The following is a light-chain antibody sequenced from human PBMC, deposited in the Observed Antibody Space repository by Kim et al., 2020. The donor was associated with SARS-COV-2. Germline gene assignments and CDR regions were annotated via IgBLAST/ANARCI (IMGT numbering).Light chain of an antibody. V-gene: IGKV1-8*01. J-gene: IGKJ4*01. CDR2: DTS. CDR1: QHINTY. CDR3: QQYYTYPLT. Sequence: AVWMTQSPSSLSASIGDRVTITCRASQHINTYLAWYQQKPGRAPNLLIYDTSTLQSGVPSRFSGSGSGTDFTLTINYLQSEDFASYYCQQYYTYPLTFGGGTKLEI.